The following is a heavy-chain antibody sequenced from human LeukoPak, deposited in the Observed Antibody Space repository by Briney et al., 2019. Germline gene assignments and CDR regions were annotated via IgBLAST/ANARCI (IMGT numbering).Heavy chain of an antibody. CDR3: ARFPRGYSYGYYFDY. J-gene: IGHJ4*02. D-gene: IGHD5-18*01. V-gene: IGHV4-4*02. CDR2: IYHSGST. CDR1: GGSISSNNW. Sequence: PSETLSLTCAVSGGSISSNNWWSWVRQPPGKGLEWIGEIYHSGSTNYNPSLKSRVTISVDKSKNQFSLKLSSVTAADTAVFYCARFPRGYSYGYYFDYWGQGTLVTVSS.